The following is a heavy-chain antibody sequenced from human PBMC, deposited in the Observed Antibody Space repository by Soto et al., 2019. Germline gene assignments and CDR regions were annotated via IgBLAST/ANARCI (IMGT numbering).Heavy chain of an antibody. Sequence: PGGSLRLSCAASGFTFSSYGMHWVRQAPGKGLEWVAVISYDGSNKYYADSVKGRFTISRDNSKNTLYLQMNSLRAEDTAVYYCAKEYYYDSSGYPPWFDPWGQGTLVTVSS. CDR3: AKEYYYDSSGYPPWFDP. J-gene: IGHJ5*02. V-gene: IGHV3-30*18. CDR2: ISYDGSNK. CDR1: GFTFSSYG. D-gene: IGHD3-22*01.